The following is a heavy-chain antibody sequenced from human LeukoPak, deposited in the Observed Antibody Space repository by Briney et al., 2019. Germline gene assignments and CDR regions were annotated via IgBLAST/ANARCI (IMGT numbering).Heavy chain of an antibody. V-gene: IGHV3-23*01. CDR1: GFTFSSYA. CDR2: ISGSGGST. D-gene: IGHD2-15*01. CDR3: AKGGPSRGYCSGGSCYRPRWFDP. Sequence: GGSLRLSCAASGFTFSSYAMSWVRQAPGKGLEWVSAISGSGGSTYYADSVKGRFTISRDNSKNTLYLQMNRLRAEDTAVYYCAKGGPSRGYCSGGSCYRPRWFDPWGQGTLVTVSS. J-gene: IGHJ5*02.